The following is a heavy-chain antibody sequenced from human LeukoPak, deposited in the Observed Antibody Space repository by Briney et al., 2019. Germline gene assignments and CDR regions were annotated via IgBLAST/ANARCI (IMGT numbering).Heavy chain of an antibody. CDR1: GYTFTGYY. Sequence: GASVKVCCKASGYTFTGYYMHWVRQAPGQGREGMGRINPNSGGTNYAQKFQGRVTMTRDTSISTAYMELSRLRSDDTAVYYCARSHWGYPFDYWGQGTLVTVSS. D-gene: IGHD7-27*01. CDR3: ARSHWGYPFDY. CDR2: INPNSGGT. J-gene: IGHJ4*02. V-gene: IGHV1-2*06.